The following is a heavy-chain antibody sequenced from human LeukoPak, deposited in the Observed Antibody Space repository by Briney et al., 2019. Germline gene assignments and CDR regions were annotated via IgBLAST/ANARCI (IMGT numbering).Heavy chain of an antibody. J-gene: IGHJ2*01. CDR2: VYYSGST. CDR3: ARDPPQPGITAAGYFDL. CDR1: GGSISSSSYS. V-gene: IGHV4-61*01. D-gene: IGHD6-13*01. Sequence: SETLSLTCTVSGGSISSSSYSWSWIRQPPGKGLEWIGYVYYSGSTNYNPSLKSRVTISADTSKNQFSLKVRSVTAADTAVYYCARDPPQPGITAAGYFDLWGRGTLVTVSS.